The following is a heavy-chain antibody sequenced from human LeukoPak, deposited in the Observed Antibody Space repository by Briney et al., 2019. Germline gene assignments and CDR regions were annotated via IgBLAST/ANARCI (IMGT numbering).Heavy chain of an antibody. J-gene: IGHJ3*02. CDR1: GGSISSYY. D-gene: IGHD3-10*01. Sequence: PSGTLSLTCTVSGGSISSYYWSWIRQPPGKGLEWIGYIYYSGSTNYNPSLKSRVTISVDTSKNQFSLKLSSVTAADTAVYYCARVGGLWFGELGAFDIWGQGTMVTVSS. V-gene: IGHV4-59*01. CDR2: IYYSGST. CDR3: ARVGGLWFGELGAFDI.